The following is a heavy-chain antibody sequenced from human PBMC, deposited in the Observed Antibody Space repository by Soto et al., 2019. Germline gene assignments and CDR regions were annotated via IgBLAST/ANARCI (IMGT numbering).Heavy chain of an antibody. J-gene: IGHJ6*03. Sequence: PSETLSLTCTVSGGSISSGDYYWSWIRQPPGKGLEWIGYIYYSGSTYYNPSLKSRVTISVDTSKNQFSLKLSSVTAADTAVYYCARTLDYGHMDVWGKGTTVTVSS. V-gene: IGHV4-30-4*01. CDR2: IYYSGST. CDR1: GGSISSGDYY. CDR3: ARTLDYGHMDV. D-gene: IGHD3-16*01.